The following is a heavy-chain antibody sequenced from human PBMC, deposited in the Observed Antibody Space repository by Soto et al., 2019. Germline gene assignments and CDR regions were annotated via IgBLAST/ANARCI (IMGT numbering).Heavy chain of an antibody. J-gene: IGHJ6*02. CDR1: GGSIGSRDYY. D-gene: IGHD3-10*01. V-gene: IGHV4-31*02. CDR3: ARGKGGGALKGSGMDV. Sequence: QVQVQESGPGLVKPSQTLSLKCSVSGGSIGSRDYYWSWIRQHPEKGLEWIGSIYYNGNTDYNPSPRGRPTISLDKSMNEFSLKPAFVTAADTAVYLCARGKGGGALKGSGMDVWGQGTTVTVS. CDR2: IYYNGNT.